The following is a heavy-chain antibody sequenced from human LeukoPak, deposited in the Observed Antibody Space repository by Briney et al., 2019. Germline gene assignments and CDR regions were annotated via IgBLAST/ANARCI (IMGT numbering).Heavy chain of an antibody. CDR3: ARGQQLVQGLFDY. J-gene: IGHJ4*02. CDR1: GYSFTSYD. Sequence: ASVNVSCTASGYSFTSYDINWVRQATGQGLEWMGWMNPNRGDTGYAQKFQGRVTITRNTSISTAYMELSSLRSEDTAVYYCARGQQLVQGLFDYWGQGTLVTVSS. CDR2: MNPNRGDT. D-gene: IGHD6-13*01. V-gene: IGHV1-8*03.